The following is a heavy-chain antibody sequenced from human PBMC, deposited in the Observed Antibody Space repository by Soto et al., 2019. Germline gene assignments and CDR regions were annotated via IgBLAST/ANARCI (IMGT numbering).Heavy chain of an antibody. V-gene: IGHV3-73*01. D-gene: IGHD3-9*01. CDR2: IRSKANSYAT. Sequence: EVQLVESGGGLVQPGGSLKLSCAASGFTFSGSAMHWVRQASGKGLEWVGRIRSKANSYATAYAASVKGRFTISRDDSKNTAYLQMNSLKTEDTAVYYCTTYPYYDILTGYHYYFDYWGQGTLVTVTS. CDR1: GFTFSGSA. J-gene: IGHJ4*02. CDR3: TTYPYYDILTGYHYYFDY.